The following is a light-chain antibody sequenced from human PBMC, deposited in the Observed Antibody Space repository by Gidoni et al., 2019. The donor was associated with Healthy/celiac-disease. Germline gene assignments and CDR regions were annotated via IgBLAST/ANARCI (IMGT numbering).Light chain of an antibody. CDR1: SLRSYY. CDR2: GKN. J-gene: IGLJ2*01. V-gene: IGLV3-19*01. Sequence: SSALTQDPAVSVALGQTVRITCQGHSLRSYYASWYQQKPGQAPVLVIYGKNNRPSGIPDRFSGSSSGNTASLTITGAQAEDEADYYCNSRDSSGNRVFGGGTKLTVL. CDR3: NSRDSSGNRV.